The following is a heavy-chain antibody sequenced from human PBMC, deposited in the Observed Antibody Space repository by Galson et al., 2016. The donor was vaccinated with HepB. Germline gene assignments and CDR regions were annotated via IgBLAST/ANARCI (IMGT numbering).Heavy chain of an antibody. V-gene: IGHV3-21*04. J-gene: IGHJ4*02. D-gene: IGHD4-17*01. CDR1: GFTFSSYS. Sequence: SLRLSCAASGFTFSSYSMNWVRQAPGKGLEWVSSISSSSSYIYYADSVKGRFTISRDNAKNLLYLQMDSLRVDDTAMYFCARDREPETTMPIFDHWGQGVLVTVSS. CDR3: ARDREPETTMPIFDH. CDR2: ISSSSSYI.